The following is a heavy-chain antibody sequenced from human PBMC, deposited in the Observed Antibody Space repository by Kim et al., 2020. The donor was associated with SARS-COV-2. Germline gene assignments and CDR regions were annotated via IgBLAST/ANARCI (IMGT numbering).Heavy chain of an antibody. V-gene: IGHV3-23*01. J-gene: IGHJ4*02. CDR1: GFTFSSYA. CDR3: EASDF. CDR2: ISDSGTRT. Sequence: GGSLRLSCAASGFTFSSYAMSWARQAPGKGLGWVSTISDSGTRTHYADSVRGRFTISRDNSKSTLFLQMNSLRAEDTAVYYCEASDFWGQGSLVTVSS.